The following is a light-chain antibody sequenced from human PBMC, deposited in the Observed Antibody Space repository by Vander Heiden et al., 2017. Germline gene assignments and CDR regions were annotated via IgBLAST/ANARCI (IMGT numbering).Light chain of an antibody. J-gene: IGLJ1*01. CDR1: SSDVGSYNL. CDR2: EVS. V-gene: IGLV2-23*02. Sequence: QSALTQPASVSGAPGQSITISCTGTSSDVGSYNLVSWYQQHPGKAPKLMIYEVSKLPSGVSNRFSGSKSGNTASLTISGLQAEDEVDYYCCSYAGSSYVFGTGTKVTVL. CDR3: CSYAGSSYV.